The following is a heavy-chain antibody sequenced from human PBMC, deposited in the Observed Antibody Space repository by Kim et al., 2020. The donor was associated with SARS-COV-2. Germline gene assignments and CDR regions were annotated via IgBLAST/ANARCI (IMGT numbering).Heavy chain of an antibody. V-gene: IGHV3-66*01. J-gene: IGHJ4*02. CDR3: ARDSRSTTCYDY. Sequence: SAVYVKVRITISGANSENTLYLQMNSLGVEDTAVYYCARDSRSTTCYDYWGQGTLVTVSS. D-gene: IGHD2-2*01.